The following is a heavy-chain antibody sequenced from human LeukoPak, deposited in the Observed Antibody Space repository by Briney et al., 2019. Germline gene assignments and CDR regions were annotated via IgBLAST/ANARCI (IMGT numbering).Heavy chain of an antibody. CDR3: ARDLDGGSSLAY. CDR1: GVTFTTDS. CDR2: IIPIFGTT. D-gene: IGHD1-26*01. J-gene: IGHJ4*02. Sequence: ASVKVSCKASGVTFTTDSISWVRQAPGQGLEWMGGIIPIFGTTNYAQKFQDRVTITTDESMPTAYMELSSLRSEDTAIYYCARDLDGGSSLAYWGQGTLVTVSS. V-gene: IGHV1-69*05.